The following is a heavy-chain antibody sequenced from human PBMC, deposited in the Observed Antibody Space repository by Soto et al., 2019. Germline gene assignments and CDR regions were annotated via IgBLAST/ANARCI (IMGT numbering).Heavy chain of an antibody. CDR3: ARGGGVGVAGSAAFDM. D-gene: IGHD3-3*01. J-gene: IGHJ3*02. V-gene: IGHV1-2*02. CDR1: GYPVTAYY. Sequence: QLHLVQSGAVVKKPGASVTVSCSASGYPVTAYYMHWVRQAPGRGLEWMGGINPATGAAKYTQTFQGMVTMPRATSTSTVFMELSGLTSEDTAVFSCARGGGVGVAGSAAFDMWGQGTLVTVSS. CDR2: INPATGAA.